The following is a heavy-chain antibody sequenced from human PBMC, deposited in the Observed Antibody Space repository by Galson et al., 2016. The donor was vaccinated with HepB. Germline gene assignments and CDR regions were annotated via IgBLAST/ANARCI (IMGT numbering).Heavy chain of an antibody. Sequence: SETLSLTCTVAGGSLSSSSYFWAWIRQSPVKGLEWVGSISYSGGTFYNPSLKSRLTMSLDMSKNQVSLTLRSVTAADTAVYYCAKVNRVLAEYWGQGTQVTVSS. CDR3: AKVNRVLAEY. D-gene: IGHD1-14*01. CDR2: ISYSGGT. J-gene: IGHJ4*02. CDR1: GGSLSSSSYF. V-gene: IGHV4-39*01.